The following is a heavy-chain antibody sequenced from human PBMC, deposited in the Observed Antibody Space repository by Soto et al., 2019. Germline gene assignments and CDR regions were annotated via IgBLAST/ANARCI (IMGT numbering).Heavy chain of an antibody. CDR1: GFLFNTYA. CDR2: MSHDGSST. V-gene: IGHV3-30-3*01. J-gene: IGHJ6*02. Sequence: QVQVVDSGGGVVQPGRSLRLSCTTSGFLFNTYAMHWVRQAPGKGLEWVAVMSHDGSSTYYADSVKGRFTISRDNSKNTLYLQMSTLITEDTAVYYCARPGSGYDILTGHYFYYYHAMDVWGQGTTVTVSS. CDR3: ARPGSGYDILTGHYFYYYHAMDV. D-gene: IGHD3-9*01.